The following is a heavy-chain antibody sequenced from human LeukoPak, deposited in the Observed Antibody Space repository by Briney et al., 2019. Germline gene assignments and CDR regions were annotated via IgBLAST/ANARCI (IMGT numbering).Heavy chain of an antibody. J-gene: IGHJ4*02. CDR2: ISSSGSII. CDR1: GFTFSRYE. V-gene: IGHV3-48*03. CDR3: AKDPMTGPYYFDY. Sequence: PGGSLRLSCAASGFTFSRYELNWVRQAPGKGLEWVSYISSSGSIIYYADSVKGRFTISRDNAKNSLYLQMNSLRAEDTAVYYCAKDPMTGPYYFDYWGQGTLVTVSS.